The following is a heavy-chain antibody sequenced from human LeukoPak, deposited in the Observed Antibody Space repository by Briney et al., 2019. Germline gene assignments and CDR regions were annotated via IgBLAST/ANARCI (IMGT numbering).Heavy chain of an antibody. CDR1: GASISTSSHY. CDR3: AREDRLSHHTVFDY. Sequence: SETLSLTCLVSGASISTSSHYWGWIRQPPGKGLEWIGDIYYSGSAYYNPSLKSRVTLSVDTSKNQFSLKLSSVTAADTAVYYCAREDRLSHHTVFDYWGQGTLVTVSS. V-gene: IGHV4-39*07. CDR2: IYYSGSA. D-gene: IGHD3-16*02. J-gene: IGHJ4*02.